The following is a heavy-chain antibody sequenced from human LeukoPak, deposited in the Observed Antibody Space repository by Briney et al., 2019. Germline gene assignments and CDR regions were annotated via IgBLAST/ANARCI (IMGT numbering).Heavy chain of an antibody. CDR3: ASMLLGYCSSTSCRRFDY. Sequence: SETLSLTCAVYGGSFSGYYWSWIRQPPGKGLEWIGEINHSGSTNYNPSLKSRVTISVDTSKNQFSLKLSSVTAADTAVYYCASMLLGYCSSTSCRRFDYWGQGTLVTVSS. CDR2: INHSGST. V-gene: IGHV4-34*01. CDR1: GGSFSGYY. J-gene: IGHJ4*02. D-gene: IGHD2-2*01.